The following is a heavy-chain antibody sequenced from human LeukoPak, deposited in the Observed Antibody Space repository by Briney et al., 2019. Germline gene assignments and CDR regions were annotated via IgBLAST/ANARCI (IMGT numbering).Heavy chain of an antibody. D-gene: IGHD2-15*01. CDR1: GYTFTGYY. Sequence: GASVKVSCKASGYTFTGYYLLWVRQAPGQGLEYMGWINPISGGTNYAQNFQGRVTMTRDTSISTAYMELSRLRLDDTAIDYCARVVRDINSARWFAPWGQGTLVTVSS. J-gene: IGHJ5*02. CDR3: ARVVRDINSARWFAP. V-gene: IGHV1-2*02. CDR2: INPISGGT.